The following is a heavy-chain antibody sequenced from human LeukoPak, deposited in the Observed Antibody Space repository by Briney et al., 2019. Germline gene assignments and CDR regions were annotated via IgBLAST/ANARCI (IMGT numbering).Heavy chain of an antibody. V-gene: IGHV4-61*02. CDR2: IFNTGST. D-gene: IGHD5-18*01. CDR3: ARDICGYNYGCFDS. J-gene: IGHJ4*02. CDR1: GDSIGRGSYY. Sequence: SQTLSLTCAVSGDSIGRGSYYWGWIRQPAGKAPEWIGRIFNTGSTSYNPSLKSRVTISVDTSKNQFSLNLRSVTAADTAVYYCARDICGYNYGCFDSWGQGTLVTVSS.